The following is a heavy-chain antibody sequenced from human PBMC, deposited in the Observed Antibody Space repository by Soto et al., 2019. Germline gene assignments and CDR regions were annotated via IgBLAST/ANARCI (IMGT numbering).Heavy chain of an antibody. CDR2: ISSSGAT. Sequence: SETLSLTCSVSGVSISSTDYYWGWIRQPPGKGLEWIATISSSGATHYNPSLQSRVTISIDTSKNQFSLRLNSVTAADTAFYYCAKPIGVRAFDYWGKGTLVTVSS. CDR1: GVSISSTDYY. CDR3: AKPIGVRAFDY. D-gene: IGHD2-8*01. J-gene: IGHJ4*02. V-gene: IGHV4-39*01.